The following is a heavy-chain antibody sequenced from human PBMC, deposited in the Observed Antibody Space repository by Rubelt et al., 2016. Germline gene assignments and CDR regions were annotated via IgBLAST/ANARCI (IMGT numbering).Heavy chain of an antibody. Sequence: VSGKGLEWVSHISSSGSAIHYGDSVKGRFTISRDNAKNSLYLQMNSLRAEDTAVYYCARHYYDSSGYYLEGFDYWGQGTLVTVSS. CDR2: ISSSGSAI. CDR3: ARHYYDSSGYYLEGFDY. J-gene: IGHJ4*02. V-gene: IGHV3-11*04. D-gene: IGHD3-22*01.